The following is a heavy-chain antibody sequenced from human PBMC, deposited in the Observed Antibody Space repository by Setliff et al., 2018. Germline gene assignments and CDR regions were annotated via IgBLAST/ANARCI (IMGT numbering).Heavy chain of an antibody. D-gene: IGHD3-10*01. CDR1: GYSISSGFS. J-gene: IGHJ6*03. V-gene: IGHV4-38-2*02. Sequence: SETLSLTCAVSGYSISSGFSWVWIRQSPGKGLEWIGRILFSGDTYYNPSLDSRVTISADTSKNQFSLNLSSVTAADTAVYYCARDNRARHYMDVWGKGTTVTAP. CDR2: ILFSGDT. CDR3: ARDNRARHYMDV.